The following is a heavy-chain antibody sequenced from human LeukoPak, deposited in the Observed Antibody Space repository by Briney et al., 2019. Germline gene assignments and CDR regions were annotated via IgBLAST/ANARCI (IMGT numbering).Heavy chain of an antibody. CDR1: GYTFTSYD. Sequence: ASVKVSCKASGYTFTSYDINWVRQATGQGLEWMGWMNPNSGNTGYAQKFQGRVTMTRNTSISTAYMELSSLRSEDTAVYYCARGDYYYGSGRWFWFDPWGQGTLVTVSS. V-gene: IGHV1-8*01. D-gene: IGHD3-10*01. CDR3: ARGDYYYGSGRWFWFDP. CDR2: MNPNSGNT. J-gene: IGHJ5*02.